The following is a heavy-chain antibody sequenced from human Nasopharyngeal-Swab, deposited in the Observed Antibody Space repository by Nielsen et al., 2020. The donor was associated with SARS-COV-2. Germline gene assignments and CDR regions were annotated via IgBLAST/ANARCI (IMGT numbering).Heavy chain of an antibody. CDR2: ITPSGGAT. J-gene: IGHJ5*02. Sequence: SVQVSCKASGFTFSHYFMHWVRQAPRQGLEWMGVITPSGGATNYARKFRGRVTMTRDPSTSTVYLDLSSLKSEDTAVYFCASEPGGMAAPGKHFDPWGQGTLVTVSS. V-gene: IGHV1-46*01. CDR1: GFTFSHYF. D-gene: IGHD6-13*01. CDR3: ASEPGGMAAPGKHFDP.